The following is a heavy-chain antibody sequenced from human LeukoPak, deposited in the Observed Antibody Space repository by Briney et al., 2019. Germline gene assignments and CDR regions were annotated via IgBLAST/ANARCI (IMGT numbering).Heavy chain of an antibody. CDR1: GGSVSSGSYY. J-gene: IGHJ4*02. Sequence: PSETLSLTCTVSGGSVSSGSYYWSWIRQPPGKGLEWIGYIYYSGSTYYNPSLKSRVTISADTSKNQFSLKLSSVTAADTAVYYCARVRRDGYNSPDYWGQGTLVTVSS. CDR2: IYYSGST. CDR3: ARVRRDGYNSPDY. D-gene: IGHD5-24*01. V-gene: IGHV4-61*01.